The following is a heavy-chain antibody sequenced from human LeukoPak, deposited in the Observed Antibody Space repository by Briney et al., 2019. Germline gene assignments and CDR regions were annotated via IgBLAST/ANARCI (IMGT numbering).Heavy chain of an antibody. Sequence: SETLSLTCAVYGGSLSGYYWSWIRQPPGKGLEWIGEINHSGSTNYNPSLKSRVTISVDTSKNQFSLKLSSVTAADTAVYYCARFLYSSGWYQPYYFDYWGQGTLVTVSS. J-gene: IGHJ4*02. CDR2: INHSGST. V-gene: IGHV4-34*01. D-gene: IGHD6-19*01. CDR1: GGSLSGYY. CDR3: ARFLYSSGWYQPYYFDY.